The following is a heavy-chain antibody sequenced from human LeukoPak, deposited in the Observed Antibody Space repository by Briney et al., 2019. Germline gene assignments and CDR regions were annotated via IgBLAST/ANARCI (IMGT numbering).Heavy chain of an antibody. D-gene: IGHD2-15*01. Sequence: GGSLRLSYAASGFTFSSYTMNWVRQAPGKGLEWVSYISRSSSTIYYADSVKGRFTVSRDNAKNSFYLQMNSLRDEDTAVYYCARLFCSGVSCYSGSYYGMDVWGQGTTVTVSS. CDR3: ARLFCSGVSCYSGSYYGMDV. V-gene: IGHV3-48*02. CDR2: ISRSSSTI. J-gene: IGHJ6*02. CDR1: GFTFSSYT.